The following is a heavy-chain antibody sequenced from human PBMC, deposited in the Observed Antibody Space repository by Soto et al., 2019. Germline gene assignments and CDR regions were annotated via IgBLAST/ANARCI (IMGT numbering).Heavy chain of an antibody. CDR2: ASASGSGT. Sequence: GGSLRLSCAASGFTFSDFAMAWVRQAPGKGLEWVSSASASGSGTYYADSVKGRFTISRDNSKNTLFLHMTNLGAGDTALYFCAKGRPGVAAAPDYWGQGTLVTVSS. J-gene: IGHJ4*02. CDR3: AKGRPGVAAAPDY. CDR1: GFTFSDFA. V-gene: IGHV3-23*01. D-gene: IGHD2-21*01.